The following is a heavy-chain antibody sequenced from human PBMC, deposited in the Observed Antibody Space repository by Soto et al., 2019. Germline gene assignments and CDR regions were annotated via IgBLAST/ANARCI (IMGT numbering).Heavy chain of an antibody. CDR3: ARDPRDIVLVPVAMGNVYYYYCGMDV. CDR2: IWYDGSNK. CDR1: GFTFSSYG. V-gene: IGHV3-33*01. D-gene: IGHD2-2*01. Sequence: PGRSLRISCAASGFTFSSYGMHWVRQAPGKGLEWVAVIWYDGSNKYYAYSVKRRFTISRYNSKNTLYLQMNSLRAEDTAVYYCARDPRDIVLVPVAMGNVYYYYCGMDVWGQGITVTVSS. J-gene: IGHJ6*02.